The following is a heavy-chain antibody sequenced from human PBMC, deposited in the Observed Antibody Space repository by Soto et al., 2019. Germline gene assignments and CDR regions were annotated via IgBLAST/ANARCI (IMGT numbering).Heavy chain of an antibody. CDR1: GNTFSNYY. V-gene: IGHV1-46*03. CDR2: INPSGGHT. CDR3: ARGGHVVVVPAVFDY. J-gene: IGHJ4*02. D-gene: IGHD2-21*02. Sequence: ASVKVSCKASGNTFSNYYIHWVRQAPGQGLEWMGTINPSGGHTTYAQKFLGRVTMTRDTSTSTLYMELTSLRSEDTAVYYCARGGHVVVVPAVFDYWGQGTLVIVSS.